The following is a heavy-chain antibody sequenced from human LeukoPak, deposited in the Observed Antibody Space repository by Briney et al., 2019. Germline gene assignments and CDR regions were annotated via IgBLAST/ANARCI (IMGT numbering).Heavy chain of an antibody. Sequence: SETLSLTCTVSGGSISSYYWSWIRQPPGKGLEWIGEINHSGSTNYNPSLKSRVTISVDTSKNQFSLNLSSVTAADTAMYYCTRQGSYFNYWGQGTLVTVSS. CDR1: GGSISSYY. J-gene: IGHJ4*02. CDR3: TRQGSYFNY. D-gene: IGHD3-10*01. V-gene: IGHV4-34*01. CDR2: INHSGST.